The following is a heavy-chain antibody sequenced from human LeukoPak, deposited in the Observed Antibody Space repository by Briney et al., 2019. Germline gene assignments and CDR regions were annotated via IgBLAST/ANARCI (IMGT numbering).Heavy chain of an antibody. D-gene: IGHD3-3*01. J-gene: IGHJ4*02. Sequence: GGSLRLSCAASGFTFSSYGMRWVRQAPGKGLEWVAVISYDGSNKYYADSVKGRFTISRDNSKNTLYLQMNSLRAEDTAVYYCAKDRGFWSGYGVFDYWGQGTLVTVSS. V-gene: IGHV3-30*18. CDR2: ISYDGSNK. CDR1: GFTFSSYG. CDR3: AKDRGFWSGYGVFDY.